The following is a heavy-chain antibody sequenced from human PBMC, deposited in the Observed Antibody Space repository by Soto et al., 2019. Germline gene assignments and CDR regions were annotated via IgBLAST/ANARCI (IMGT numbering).Heavy chain of an antibody. Sequence: PSETLSLTCSVSDMSIGSLYFNWIRQSPGKGLEWIGYIFYSGSISYNPSLSSRVTISLDTSMAQFSLRLTSVTAADSAVYFCAPYSHLGANSAAFDNWGQGTLVTVS. CDR1: DMSIGSLY. D-gene: IGHD2-15*01. CDR3: APYSHLGANSAAFDN. J-gene: IGHJ4*02. V-gene: IGHV4-59*13. CDR2: IFYSGSI.